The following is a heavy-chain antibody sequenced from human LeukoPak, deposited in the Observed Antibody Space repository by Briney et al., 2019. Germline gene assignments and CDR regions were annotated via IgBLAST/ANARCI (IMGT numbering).Heavy chain of an antibody. D-gene: IGHD1-14*01. J-gene: IGHJ4*02. V-gene: IGHV3-48*01. Sequence: PGGSLRLSCAASGFIFSSYSMNWVRQAPGKGLEWVSYISSSSSSIYYADAVKGRFTISRDNAKNSLYLQMNSLRVEDTAVYYCARVYRRYFDYWGQGTLVTVSS. CDR2: ISSSSSSI. CDR3: ARVYRRYFDY. CDR1: GFIFSSYS.